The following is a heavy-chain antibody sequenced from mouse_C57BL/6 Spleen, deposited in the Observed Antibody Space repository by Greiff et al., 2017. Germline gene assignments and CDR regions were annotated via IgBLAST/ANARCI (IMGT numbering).Heavy chain of an antibody. CDR3: TKGYDYTWFAY. CDR2: IDPEDGDT. J-gene: IGHJ3*01. D-gene: IGHD2-4*01. Sequence: EVQRVESGAELVRPGASVKLSCTASGFNIKDYYMHWVKQRPEQGLEWIGRIDPEDGDTEYAPKFQGKATMTADTSSNPAYLQLSSLTSEDTSVYYCTKGYDYTWFAYWGQGTLVTVSA. CDR1: GFNIKDYY. V-gene: IGHV14-1*01.